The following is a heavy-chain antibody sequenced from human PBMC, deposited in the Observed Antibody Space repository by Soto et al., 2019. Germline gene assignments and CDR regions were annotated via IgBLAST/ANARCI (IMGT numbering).Heavy chain of an antibody. Sequence: GGSLRLSCAASGFTFSTHWVHWVRQVPEKGLVWVSRINGDGSRTTYADSVRGRLTISRDNAKNTLYLQMNNLRVEDTAVYYCAGDSPHDSTVAGDYWGQGTLVTVSS. D-gene: IGHD3-22*01. V-gene: IGHV3-74*01. J-gene: IGHJ4*02. CDR3: AGDSPHDSTVAGDY. CDR1: GFTFSTHW. CDR2: INGDGSRT.